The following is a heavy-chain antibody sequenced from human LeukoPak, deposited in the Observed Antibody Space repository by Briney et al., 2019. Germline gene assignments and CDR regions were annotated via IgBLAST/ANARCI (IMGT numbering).Heavy chain of an antibody. CDR3: ARDLGDSGRNYYYFYGMDV. V-gene: IGHV3-33*01. CDR2: IWFDGSKK. CDR1: GFSFSRSG. J-gene: IGHJ6*02. Sequence: GGSLRLSCAASGFSFSRSGMHWVRQAPGKGLEWVAVIWFDGSKKFYADSVKGRFTISRDNSQNTLYLQMSSLRAEDMAVYYCARDLGDSGRNYYYFYGMDVWGQGTTVTVSS. D-gene: IGHD6-19*01.